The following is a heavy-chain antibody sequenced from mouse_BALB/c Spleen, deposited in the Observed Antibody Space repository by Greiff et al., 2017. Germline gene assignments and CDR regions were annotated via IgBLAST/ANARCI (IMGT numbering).Heavy chain of an antibody. D-gene: IGHD2-1*01. CDR2: IDTSDSYT. V-gene: IGHV1-69*01. J-gene: IGHJ4*01. CDR3: ARKEGGNYEGLYAMDY. Sequence: VQLQQPGAELVMPGASVKMSCKASGYTFTDYWMHWVKQRPGQGLEWIGAIDTSDSYTSYNQKFKGKATLTVDESSSTAYMQLSSLTSEDSAVYYCARKEGGNYEGLYAMDYWGQGTSVTVSS. CDR1: GYTFTDYW.